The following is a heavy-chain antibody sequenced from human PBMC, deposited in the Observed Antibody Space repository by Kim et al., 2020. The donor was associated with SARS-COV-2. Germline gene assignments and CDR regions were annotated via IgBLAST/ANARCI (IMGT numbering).Heavy chain of an antibody. CDR3: ARGGWSGYDSSSFDY. CDR2: IGTAGDT. Sequence: GGSLRLSCAASGFTFSSYDMHWVRQATGKGLEWVSAIGTAGDTYYPGSVKGRFTISRENAKNSLYLQMNSLRAGDTAVYYCARGGWSGYDSSSFDYWGQGTLVTVSS. CDR1: GFTFSSYD. D-gene: IGHD5-12*01. J-gene: IGHJ4*02. V-gene: IGHV3-13*01.